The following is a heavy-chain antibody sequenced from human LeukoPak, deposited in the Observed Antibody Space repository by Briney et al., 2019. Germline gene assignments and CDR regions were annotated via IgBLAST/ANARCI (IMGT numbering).Heavy chain of an antibody. V-gene: IGHV3-49*03. CDR3: VRYSGDADY. CDR2: IRSKGYGGTT. J-gene: IGHJ4*02. CDR1: GFTFGDYA. D-gene: IGHD5-12*01. Sequence: GGSLRLSCTASGFTFGDYAMSWFRQAPGKGLEWVGFIRSKGYGGTTEYAASVKGRFTISRDDSKSIAYLQMNSLKSEDTAVYYCVRYSGDADYWGQGTLVTVSS.